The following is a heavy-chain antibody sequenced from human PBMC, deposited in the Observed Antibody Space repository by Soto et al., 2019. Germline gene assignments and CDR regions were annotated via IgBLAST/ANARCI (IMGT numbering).Heavy chain of an antibody. V-gene: IGHV5-10-1*01. Sequence: PGESLKISCKGSGYTFSTHWINWVRQMPGKGLEWMGRIDPSDSYINYSPSFQGHVTISADKSISTAYLQWSSLKASDTAMYYCARHDHYYDSSGLDYYDLDVWGQGTTVTVSS. CDR3: ARHDHYYDSSGLDYYDLDV. CDR1: GYTFSTHW. J-gene: IGHJ6*02. CDR2: IDPSDSYI. D-gene: IGHD3-22*01.